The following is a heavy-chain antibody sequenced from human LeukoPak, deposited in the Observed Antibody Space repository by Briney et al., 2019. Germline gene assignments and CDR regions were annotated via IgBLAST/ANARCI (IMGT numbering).Heavy chain of an antibody. CDR1: GFTFSGHN. Sequence: QPGGSLRLSCAASGFTFSGHNMNWVRQAPGKGLEWVSVISGRGGRTFYAASVKGRFTISRDNSKNTLYLQMNSLRVEDTAVYYCAKDRLLGYCSGVSCPPIFDYWGQGTLVTVSS. J-gene: IGHJ4*02. D-gene: IGHD2-15*01. V-gene: IGHV3-23*01. CDR3: AKDRLLGYCSGVSCPPIFDY. CDR2: ISGRGGRT.